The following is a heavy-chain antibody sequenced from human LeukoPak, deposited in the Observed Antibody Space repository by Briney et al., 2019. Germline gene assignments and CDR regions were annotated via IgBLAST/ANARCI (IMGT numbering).Heavy chain of an antibody. CDR1: GFTFSSYN. V-gene: IGHV3-48*01. Sequence: GGSLRLSCAASGFTFSSYNMNWVRQAPGKGLEWVSYISSSGSTIYYADSVKGRFTISGDNAKNSLYLQLNSLRPEDTAVYYCARGPSGYHNTGGQGTLVTVSS. CDR3: ARGPSGYHNT. CDR2: ISSSGSTI. J-gene: IGHJ4*02. D-gene: IGHD5-12*01.